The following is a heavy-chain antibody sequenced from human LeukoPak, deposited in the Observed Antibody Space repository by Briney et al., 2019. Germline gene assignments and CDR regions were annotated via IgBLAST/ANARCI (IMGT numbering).Heavy chain of an antibody. CDR1: GYTFTSYG. J-gene: IGHJ4*02. CDR2: ISAYNGYT. V-gene: IGHV1-18*01. D-gene: IGHD2-2*01. Sequence: ASVKVSCKASGYTFTSYGITWVRQAPGQGLERMGWISAYNGYTNYAQKLQGRVTMTTDTSTSTAYMELKTLRSDDTAVYFCARGGSSTTCDYWGQGTPVTVSS. CDR3: ARGGSSTTCDY.